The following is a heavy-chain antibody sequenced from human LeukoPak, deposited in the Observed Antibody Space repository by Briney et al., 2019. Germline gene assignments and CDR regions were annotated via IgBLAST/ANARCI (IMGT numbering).Heavy chain of an antibody. CDR2: ITGSGGTT. J-gene: IGHJ4*02. CDR3: AKRDSYGWHFDF. CDR1: GLTFSSHS. Sequence: AGGSLRLSCVASGLTFSSHSWNWVRQPPGKGLEWVSAITGSGGTTYYADSVKGRFTISRDNSKNTLYLQMNSLRAEDTAVYYCAKRDSYGWHFDFWGQGTLVTVSS. D-gene: IGHD5-18*01. V-gene: IGHV3-23*01.